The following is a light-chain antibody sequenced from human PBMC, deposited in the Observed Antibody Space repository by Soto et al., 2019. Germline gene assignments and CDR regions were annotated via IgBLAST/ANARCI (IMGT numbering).Light chain of an antibody. J-gene: IGKJ1*01. V-gene: IGKV1-5*01. CDR1: QSVSTY. CDR3: QQYNSYSPWT. Sequence: DIQMTQSPSSLSASVGDRVTITCRASQSVSTYLNWYQQKPGKAPNLLIYGASTLQTGVPSRFGGGGSGTEFTLTISGLQPDDFATYYCQQYNSYSPWTFGPGTKVDIK. CDR2: GAS.